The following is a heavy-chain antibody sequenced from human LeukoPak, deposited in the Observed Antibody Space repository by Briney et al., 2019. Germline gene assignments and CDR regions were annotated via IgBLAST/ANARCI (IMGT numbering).Heavy chain of an antibody. J-gene: IGHJ4*02. Sequence: PGGSLRLSCAASGFTLSSYAMSWVRQAPGKGLEWVSAISGSGGSTYYADSVKGRFTISRDNSKNTLYLQMNSLRAEDTAVYYCAKIPNDSSGYQYYFDYWGQGTLVTVSS. D-gene: IGHD3-22*01. V-gene: IGHV3-23*01. CDR1: GFTLSSYA. CDR2: ISGSGGST. CDR3: AKIPNDSSGYQYYFDY.